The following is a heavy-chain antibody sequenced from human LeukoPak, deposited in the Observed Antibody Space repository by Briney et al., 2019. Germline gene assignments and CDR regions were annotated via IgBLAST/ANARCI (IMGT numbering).Heavy chain of an antibody. CDR1: GFTVSSNY. J-gene: IGHJ4*02. CDR2: IYSGGST. D-gene: IGHD1-20*01. CDR3: ARLARITGTDDY. V-gene: IGHV3-66*01. Sequence: GGSLRLSCAASGFTVSSNYMSWVRQAPGKGLEWVSVIYSGGSTYYADSVKGRFTISRDNSKNTLYLQMNSLRAEDTAVYYCARLARITGTDDYWGQGTLVTVSS.